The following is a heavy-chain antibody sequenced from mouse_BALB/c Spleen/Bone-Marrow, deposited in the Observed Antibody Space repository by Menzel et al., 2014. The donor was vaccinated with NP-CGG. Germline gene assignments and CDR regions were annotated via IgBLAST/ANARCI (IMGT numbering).Heavy chain of an antibody. V-gene: IGHV1-87*01. CDR1: GYTFTSYW. J-gene: IGHJ4*01. CDR3: ARALHYYGSSYGAMDY. CDR2: IYPGDGDT. D-gene: IGHD1-1*01. Sequence: QVQLQQSGAELARPGASVKLSCKASGYTFTSYWMQWIKQRPGQGLEWIGAIYPGDGDTRFTQKFKGKATLTADKSSSTAYMQLSSLASKDSAVYYCARALHYYGSSYGAMDYWGQGTSVTVSS.